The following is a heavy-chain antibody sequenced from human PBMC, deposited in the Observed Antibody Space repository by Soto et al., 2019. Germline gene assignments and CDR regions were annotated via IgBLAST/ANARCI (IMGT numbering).Heavy chain of an antibody. D-gene: IGHD3-3*01. CDR1: GGSISSRSHY. Sequence: SETLSLTCTVSGGSISSRSHYWGWIRQPPGKGLRWIVSSHYTGSSYYNTSLKSRVTISVDTSKNEFSLNLSSVTAADTAVYYCNRLPVPDFWSGPLGANWFDPWGQGTLVTVS. CDR2: SHYTGSS. V-gene: IGHV4-39*01. CDR3: NRLPVPDFWSGPLGANWFDP. J-gene: IGHJ5*02.